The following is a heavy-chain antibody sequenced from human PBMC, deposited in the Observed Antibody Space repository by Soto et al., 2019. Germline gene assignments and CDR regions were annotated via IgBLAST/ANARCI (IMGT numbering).Heavy chain of an antibody. CDR2: VFHSGSV. V-gene: IGHV4-30-4*08. D-gene: IGHD2-21*02. Sequence: WTWIRQSPGKGLEWIGYVFHSGSVLYNPSLKSRLNISVDTSKNQFSLRLSPVTAADTAVYFCAREDDGGDRDYYGLDVWGQGTTVTVSS. J-gene: IGHJ6*02. CDR3: AREDDGGDRDYYGLDV.